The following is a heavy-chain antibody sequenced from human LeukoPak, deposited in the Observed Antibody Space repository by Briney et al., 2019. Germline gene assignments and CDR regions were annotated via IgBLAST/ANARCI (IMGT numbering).Heavy chain of an antibody. CDR2: ISGSGGST. CDR1: GFTFSSYA. D-gene: IGHD3-22*01. V-gene: IGHV3-23*01. Sequence: GGSLRLSCAASGFTFSSYAMSWVRRAPGKGLEWVSAISGSGGSTYYADSVKGRFTISRDNSKNTLYLQMNSLRAEDTAVYYCAKGEHYYDSSGPFDYWGQGTLVTVSS. J-gene: IGHJ4*02. CDR3: AKGEHYYDSSGPFDY.